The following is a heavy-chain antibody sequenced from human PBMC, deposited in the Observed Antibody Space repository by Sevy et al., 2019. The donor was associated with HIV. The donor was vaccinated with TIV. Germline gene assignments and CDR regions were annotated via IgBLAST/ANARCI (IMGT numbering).Heavy chain of an antibody. CDR1: GFTFSDYY. CDR2: ISPRAKTT. J-gene: IGHJ5*02. V-gene: IGHV3-11*04. Sequence: GGSLRLSCAASGFTFSDYYWGWIRQAPGKGLEWVSHISPRAKTTNYADAVEGRFTISRDNAKKSLYLQMNSLRAEDTGVYYCAGGKYWFDPWGQGTLVTVSS. CDR3: AGGKYWFDP.